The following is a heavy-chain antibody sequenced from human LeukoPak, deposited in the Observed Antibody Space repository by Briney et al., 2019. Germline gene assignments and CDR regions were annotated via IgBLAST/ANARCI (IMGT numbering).Heavy chain of an antibody. CDR1: GFNFSNYV. J-gene: IGHJ4*02. V-gene: IGHV3-23*01. D-gene: IGHD5-12*01. CDR3: AKGRSGPYLADFDY. CDR2: ISGSDDSA. Sequence: GESLRLSCAASGFNFSNYVMSWVRQAPGKGLEWVSSISGSDDSADYADSVRGRFTISRDNSKNTLYVQINSLRAEDTAVYYCAKGRSGPYLADFDYWGQGTLVTVSS.